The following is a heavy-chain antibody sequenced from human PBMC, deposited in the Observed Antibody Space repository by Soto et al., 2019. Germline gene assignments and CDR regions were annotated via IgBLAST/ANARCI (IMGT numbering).Heavy chain of an antibody. V-gene: IGHV4-59*01. CDR2: IYYSGST. Sequence: QVQLQESGPGLVKPSETLSLTCTVSGGSISSYYWSWIRQPPGKGLEWIGYIYYSGSTNYNPSLKSRIPISVDTAKNQFSLKLSSVTAADTAVDCCARGEERVAMPPGYWGQGTLVTVSS. CDR1: GGSISSYY. J-gene: IGHJ4*02. CDR3: ARGEERVAMPPGY. D-gene: IGHD2-2*01.